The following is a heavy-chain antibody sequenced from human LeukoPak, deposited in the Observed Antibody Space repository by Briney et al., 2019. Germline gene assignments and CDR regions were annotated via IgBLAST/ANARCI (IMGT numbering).Heavy chain of an antibody. V-gene: IGHV3-74*01. CDR3: ARAVYYSNHLGY. Sequence: GGSLRLSCAASGFTFSSYWMHWVRQAPGKGLVWVSRINSDGSSTNYGDSVKGRFTISRDNAKNTMYLQMNGLRAEDTAMYYCARAVYYSNHLGYWGQGTLVTVSS. CDR2: INSDGSST. J-gene: IGHJ4*01. CDR1: GFTFSSYW. D-gene: IGHD4-11*01.